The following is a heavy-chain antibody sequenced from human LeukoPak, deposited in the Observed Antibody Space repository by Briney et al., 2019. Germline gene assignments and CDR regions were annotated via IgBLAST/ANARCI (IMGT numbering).Heavy chain of an antibody. Sequence: SGTLSLTCAVSGGSISSSNWWSWIRQPPGKGLEWIWVIYHSGSTNYNPSLKSRVTISVDTSKNQFSLKLSSVTAADTAVYYCASLTYSSSWYYWGQGTLVTVSS. V-gene: IGHV4-4*02. D-gene: IGHD6-13*01. CDR2: IYHSGST. CDR3: ASLTYSSSWYY. CDR1: GGSISSSNW. J-gene: IGHJ4*02.